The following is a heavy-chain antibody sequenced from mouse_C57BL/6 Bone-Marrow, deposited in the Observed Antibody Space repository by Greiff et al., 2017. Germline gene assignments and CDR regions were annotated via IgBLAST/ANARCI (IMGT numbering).Heavy chain of an antibody. CDR2: IYPRSGNT. Sequence: VKLPQSGAELARPGASVKLSCKASGYNFTSYGISWVKQRTGQGLEWIGKIYPRSGNTYYTEKFQGKATMTADTSSSTAYLELRSLTSEDTAVYFCARGECYFEVWGTGTTVTVSS. J-gene: IGHJ1*03. V-gene: IGHV1-81*01. CDR3: ARGECYFEV. CDR1: GYNFTSYG.